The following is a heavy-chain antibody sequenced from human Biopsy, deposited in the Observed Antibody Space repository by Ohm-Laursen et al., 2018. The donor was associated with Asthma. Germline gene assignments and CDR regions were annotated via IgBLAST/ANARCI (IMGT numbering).Heavy chain of an antibody. CDR3: VRHQYSSSWSTFDY. CDR1: GGSITSSSYY. V-gene: IGHV4-39*01. Sequence: TLSLTWTVSGGSITSSSYYWGWIRQPPGKGMEWIGSMYHSGSPYYHPSLKSRATISVDTSKNQLSLKMSSVTAADTAVYFCVRHQYSSSWSTFDYWGQGALATVSS. D-gene: IGHD3-22*01. CDR2: MYHSGSP. J-gene: IGHJ4*02.